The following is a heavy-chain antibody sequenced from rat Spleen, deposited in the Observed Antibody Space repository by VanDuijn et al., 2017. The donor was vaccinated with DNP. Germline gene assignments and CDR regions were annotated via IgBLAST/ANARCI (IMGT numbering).Heavy chain of an antibody. CDR1: GYTFTNSY. CDR3: ASSWVGVRGIWFAF. J-gene: IGHJ3*01. Sequence: QVQLQQSGAELAKPGSSVKISCKASGYTFTNSYMGWIKQTTGQGLEYIGYIHTGSGGTNYNEKFKGKATLTVDKSSSTAFMQLSSLTPDDSAVYYCASSWVGVRGIWFAFWGQGTLVTVSS. V-gene: IGHV1-43*01. CDR2: IHTGSGGT. D-gene: IGHD4-3*01.